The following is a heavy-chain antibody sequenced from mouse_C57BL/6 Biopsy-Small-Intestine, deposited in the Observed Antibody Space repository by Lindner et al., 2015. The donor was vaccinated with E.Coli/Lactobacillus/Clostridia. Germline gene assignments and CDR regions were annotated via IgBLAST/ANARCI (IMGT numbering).Heavy chain of an antibody. CDR1: GYSITSDY. CDR3: ARSAHTYFSYDVYFDY. Sequence: VQLQESGPGLAKPSQTLSLTCSVTGYSITSDYWNWIRKFPGNKLEYMGYISYSGSTYYNPSLKSRISITRDTSKNQYYLQLNSVTTEDTATYYCARSAHTYFSYDVYFDYWGQGTTLTVSS. CDR2: ISYSGST. J-gene: IGHJ2*01. V-gene: IGHV3-8*01. D-gene: IGHD2-12*01.